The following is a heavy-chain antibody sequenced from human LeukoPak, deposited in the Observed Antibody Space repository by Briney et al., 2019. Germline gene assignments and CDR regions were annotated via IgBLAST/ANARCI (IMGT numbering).Heavy chain of an antibody. V-gene: IGHV3-21*01. CDR3: ARDRLVDSKDY. CDR1: GFTFSSYS. J-gene: IGHJ4*02. D-gene: IGHD6-19*01. Sequence: GGSLRLSCAASGFTFSSYSMNWVRQAPGKGLEWVSSISSSSYIYYADSVKGRFTISRDNAKNSLYLQMNSLRAEDTAVYYCARDRLVDSKDYWGQGTLVTVSS. CDR2: ISSSSYI.